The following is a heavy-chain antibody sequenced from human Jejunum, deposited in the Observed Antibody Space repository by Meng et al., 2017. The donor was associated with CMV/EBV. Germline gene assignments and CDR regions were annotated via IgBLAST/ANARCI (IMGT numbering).Heavy chain of an antibody. CDR1: GGSISSGSYY. CDR2: IYYSGST. CDR3: ARDVTTTYWYFEL. V-gene: IGHV4-31*02. D-gene: IGHD1/OR15-1a*01. J-gene: IGHJ2*01. Sequence: SGGSISSGSYYWSWISQHPGKGLEWIGYIYYSGSTSYNPSLRSRVTISIDTSKNQFSLKLSSVTAADTAVYYCARDVTTTYWYFELWGRGTLVTVSS.